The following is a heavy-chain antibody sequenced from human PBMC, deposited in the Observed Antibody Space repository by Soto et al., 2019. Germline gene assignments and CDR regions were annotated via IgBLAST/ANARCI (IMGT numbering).Heavy chain of an antibody. J-gene: IGHJ4*02. CDR1: GCTFSSYG. CDR2: ISFDGSGK. CDR3: AALAATVPAE. Sequence: QVQVVESGGGVVQPGTSLRLSCEASGCTFSSYGMSWVRQAPGKGLEWVAVISFDGSGKYYADSVKGRFTISRDNSKNTLYLQMNSLRAEDTAVYYCAALAATVPAEWGQGTLVTVSS. D-gene: IGHD6-13*01. V-gene: IGHV3-30*03.